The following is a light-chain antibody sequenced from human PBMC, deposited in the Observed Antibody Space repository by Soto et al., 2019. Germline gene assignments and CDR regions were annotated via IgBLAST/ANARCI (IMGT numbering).Light chain of an antibody. CDR1: QTISSW. Sequence: DIQLTQSPSTLSGSVGDSVTITCRASQTISSWLAWYQQKPGKAPKLLIYKASTLESGVPSNFSGSGSGTEFTLTISSLQPEDFATYYCQQYNAYYSFGQGTKVDIK. CDR3: QQYNAYYS. CDR2: KAS. J-gene: IGKJ2*03. V-gene: IGKV1-5*03.